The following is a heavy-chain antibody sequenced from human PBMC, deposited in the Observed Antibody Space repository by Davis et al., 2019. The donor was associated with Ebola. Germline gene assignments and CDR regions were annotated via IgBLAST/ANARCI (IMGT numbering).Heavy chain of an antibody. CDR1: GGTFSSYT. CDR2: IIPILGIA. Sequence: SVKVSCKASGGTFSSYTISWVRQAPGQGLEWMGRIIPILGIANYAQKFQGRVTITADKSKSTASMELSSLRSEDTAVYYCARVAGTAIRAYYFDYWGQGTLVTVSS. J-gene: IGHJ4*02. CDR3: ARVAGTAIRAYYFDY. V-gene: IGHV1-69*02. D-gene: IGHD1-1*01.